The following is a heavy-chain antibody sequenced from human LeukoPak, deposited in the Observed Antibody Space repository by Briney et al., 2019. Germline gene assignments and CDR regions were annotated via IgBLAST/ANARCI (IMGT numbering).Heavy chain of an antibody. V-gene: IGHV4-34*01. J-gene: IGHJ5*02. Sequence: SETLSFTCAVYGVSLNHYYWTWIRQPPGKGLEWIGEINHPGSTNYNPSLKSRVTISIDTSKSQFSLKVNSVTAADTAVYYCAMLLYHSGRPGPWGQGTLVTVSS. CDR1: GVSLNHYY. D-gene: IGHD2/OR15-2a*01. CDR3: AMLLYHSGRPGP. CDR2: INHPGST.